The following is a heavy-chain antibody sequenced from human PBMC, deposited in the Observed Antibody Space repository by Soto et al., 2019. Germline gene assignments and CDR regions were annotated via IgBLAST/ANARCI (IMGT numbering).Heavy chain of an antibody. V-gene: IGHV4-31*03. CDR2: IYYSGST. CDR1: GGSISSVGYY. CDR3: AREYGGNSCGMDV. D-gene: IGHD4-17*01. J-gene: IGHJ6*04. Sequence: QVQLQESGPGLVKPSQTLSLTCTVSGGSISSVGYYWSWIRQHPGKGLEWIGDIYYSGSTHYNLSLKRRVTISVETSKNQFSLKLSSVTVADTAVYYCAREYGGNSCGMDVWGEGTTVTVSS.